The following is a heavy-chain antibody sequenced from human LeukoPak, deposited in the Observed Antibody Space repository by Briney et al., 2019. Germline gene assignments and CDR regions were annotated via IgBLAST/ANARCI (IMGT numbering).Heavy chain of an antibody. CDR1: GFIFHNAW. CDR3: ARGSNSDDSSDFDH. Sequence: GGSLRLSCAASGFIFHNAWMNWVRQAPGKGLQWVGRVQSKTVTVTTEYAALVKGRFIISRDDSKNTLYLQMDSLKTEDTAVYYCARGSNSDDSSDFDHWGQGTLVTVSS. V-gene: IGHV3-15*01. CDR2: VQSKTVTVTT. D-gene: IGHD3-22*01. J-gene: IGHJ4*02.